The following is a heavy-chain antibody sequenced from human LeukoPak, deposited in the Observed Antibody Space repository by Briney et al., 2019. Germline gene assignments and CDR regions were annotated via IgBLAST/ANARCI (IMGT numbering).Heavy chain of an antibody. J-gene: IGHJ4*02. CDR2: INHSGST. CDR3: SYSETYCGGDCYSGGFDY. CDR1: GGPFSGYY. D-gene: IGHD2-21*02. V-gene: IGHV4-34*01. Sequence: SETLSLTCAVYGGPFSGYYWSWIRQPPGKGLEWIGEINHSGSTNYNPSLKSRVTISVDTSKNQFSLKLSSVTAADTAVYYCSYSETYCGGDCYSGGFDYWGQGTLVTVSS.